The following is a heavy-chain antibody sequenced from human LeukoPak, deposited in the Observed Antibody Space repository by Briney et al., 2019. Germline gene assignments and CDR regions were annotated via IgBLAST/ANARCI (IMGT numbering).Heavy chain of an antibody. CDR1: GGSTSSGSHS. CDR3: ARLIVVIPKKNDYHYYYGMDV. J-gene: IGHJ6*04. CDR2: IYHNGST. D-gene: IGHD2-2*01. V-gene: IGHV4-30-2*01. Sequence: SSETLSLTCAVSGGSTSSGSHSWSWIRQPPGKGLECIGFIYHNGSTYHNPSLKSRVTISVDRSKNQFSLRLSSETAADTAVYYCARLIVVIPKKNDYHYYYGMDVWGKGTTVTVSS.